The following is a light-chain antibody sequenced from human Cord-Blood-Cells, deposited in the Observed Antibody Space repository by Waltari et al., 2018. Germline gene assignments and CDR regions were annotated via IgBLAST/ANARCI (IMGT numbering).Light chain of an antibody. CDR3: QQANSFPRT. CDR1: QGISSW. CDR2: AAS. Sequence: EIQMTQSPSPVSASVEDRVTITCRASQGISSWLGWYQQKPGNAPKSLIYAASSLQSGVPSRFSGSGSGTDFTLTISSLQPEDFATYYCQQANSFPRTFSEGTKLAIK. J-gene: IGKJ2*02. V-gene: IGKV1D-12*01.